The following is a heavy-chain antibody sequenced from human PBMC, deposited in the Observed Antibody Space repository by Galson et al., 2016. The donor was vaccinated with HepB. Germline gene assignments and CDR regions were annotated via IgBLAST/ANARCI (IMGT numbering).Heavy chain of an antibody. CDR1: EFSFSYYG. D-gene: IGHD2-15*01. CDR3: VKDTGAVMVADSTDAFDI. J-gene: IGHJ3*02. CDR2: ISYDGSNK. V-gene: IGHV3-30*18. Sequence: SLRLSCAASEFSFSYYGMHWVRQAAGKGLVWVAVISYDGSNKYYADSVKGRFTISRDNSKNTLYLQMNSLRVEDTAVYYCVKDTGAVMVADSTDAFDIWGQGTMVTVSS.